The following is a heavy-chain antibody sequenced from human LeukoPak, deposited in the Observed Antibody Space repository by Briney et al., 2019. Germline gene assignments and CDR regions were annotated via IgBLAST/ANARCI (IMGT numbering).Heavy chain of an antibody. D-gene: IGHD6-19*01. CDR1: GFTFSDYY. J-gene: IGHJ4*02. V-gene: IGHV3-49*03. CDR3: TRDEGAVAEVY. Sequence: GGSLRLSCAASGFTFSDYYMSWIRQAPGKGLEWVGFIRSKAYGGTTEYAASVKGRFTISRDDSKSIAYLQMNSLKTEDTAVYYCTRDEGAVAEVYWGQGTLVTVSS. CDR2: IRSKAYGGTT.